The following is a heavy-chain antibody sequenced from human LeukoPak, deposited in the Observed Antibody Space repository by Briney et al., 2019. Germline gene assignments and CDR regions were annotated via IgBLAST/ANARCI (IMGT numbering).Heavy chain of an antibody. V-gene: IGHV1-69*05. Sequence: SVKVSCKASGGTFSGYAISWVRQAPGQGLEWMGGIIPIFGTANYAQKFQGRVTITTDESTSTAYMELSSLRSEDTAVYYCARGVGSTGTSPGLFDYWGQGTLVTVSS. CDR2: IIPIFGTA. D-gene: IGHD1-1*01. CDR3: ARGVGSTGTSPGLFDY. CDR1: GGTFSGYA. J-gene: IGHJ4*02.